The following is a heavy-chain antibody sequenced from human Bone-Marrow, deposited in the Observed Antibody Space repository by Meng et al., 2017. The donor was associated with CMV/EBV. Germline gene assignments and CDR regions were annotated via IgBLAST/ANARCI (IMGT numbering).Heavy chain of an antibody. Sequence: GESLKISCAASGFTFSTYAMHWVRQAPGKGLEWVAVITYDGSNTYYADSVKGRFTISRDNSKNTLYLQMNSLRAEDTAVYYCARDSEYYDFWSTQWDYWGQGTLVTVSS. CDR2: ITYDGSNT. J-gene: IGHJ4*02. V-gene: IGHV3-30-3*01. CDR1: GFTFSTYA. CDR3: ARDSEYYDFWSTQWDY. D-gene: IGHD3-3*01.